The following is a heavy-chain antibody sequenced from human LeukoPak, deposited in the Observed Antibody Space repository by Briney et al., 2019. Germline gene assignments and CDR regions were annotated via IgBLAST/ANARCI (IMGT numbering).Heavy chain of an antibody. CDR1: GFTVSSNY. CDR2: ISSSGSTI. Sequence: PGGSLRLSCAASGFTVSSNYMSWIRQAPGKGLEWVSYISSSGSTIYYADSVKGRFTISRDNAKNSLYLQMNSLRAEDTAVYYCARATVTTHLNWFDPWGQGTLVTVSS. CDR3: ARATVTTHLNWFDP. J-gene: IGHJ5*02. D-gene: IGHD4-11*01. V-gene: IGHV3-11*01.